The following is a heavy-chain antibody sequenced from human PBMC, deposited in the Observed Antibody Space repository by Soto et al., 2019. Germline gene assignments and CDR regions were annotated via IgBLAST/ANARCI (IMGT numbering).Heavy chain of an antibody. CDR1: GYTFTSYG. CDR3: ARDGSRGYNWNDFWFDP. CDR2: ISAYNGNT. Sequence: ASVKVSCKASGYTFTSYGISWVRQAPGQGLEWMGWISAYNGNTNYAQKLQGRVTMTTDTSTSTAYMELRSLRSDDTAVYYCARDGSRGYNWNDFWFDPWGQGTLVTVSS. J-gene: IGHJ5*02. D-gene: IGHD1-1*01. V-gene: IGHV1-18*01.